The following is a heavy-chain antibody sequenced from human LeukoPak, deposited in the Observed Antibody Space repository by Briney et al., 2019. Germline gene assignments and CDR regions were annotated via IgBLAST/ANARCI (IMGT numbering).Heavy chain of an antibody. CDR3: ARDDPLTESGSYYSGHGWFDP. D-gene: IGHD1-26*01. Sequence: PSETLSLTCAVYGGSFSGYYWTWIRQPPGKGLEWIGEINDSGSTNYNPSLKSRVTISVDTSKNQFSLKLSSVTAEDTAVYYCARDDPLTESGSYYSGHGWFDPWGQGTLVTVSS. V-gene: IGHV4-34*01. CDR2: INDSGST. J-gene: IGHJ5*02. CDR1: GGSFSGYY.